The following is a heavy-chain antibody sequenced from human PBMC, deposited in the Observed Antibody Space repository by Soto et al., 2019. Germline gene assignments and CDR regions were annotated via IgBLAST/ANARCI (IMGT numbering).Heavy chain of an antibody. CDR2: ISGSGGST. CDR1: GFTFSSYA. D-gene: IGHD5-18*01. J-gene: IGHJ6*02. V-gene: IGHV3-23*01. Sequence: GGSLRLSCGASGFTFSSYAMSWVRQAPGKGLEWVSAISGSGGSTYYADSVKGRFTISRDNSKNTLYLQMNSLRAEDTAVYYCAKDRDTAMVIYYYYGMEVWGQGTTVTVSS. CDR3: AKDRDTAMVIYYYYGMEV.